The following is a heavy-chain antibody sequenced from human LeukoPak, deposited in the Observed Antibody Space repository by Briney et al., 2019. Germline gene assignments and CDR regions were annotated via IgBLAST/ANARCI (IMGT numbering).Heavy chain of an antibody. CDR2: ISGSASST. Sequence: GGSLRLSCAASGFTFSNYAMSWVRQAPGKGLEWVSAISGSASSTYYADSVKGRFTISRDNSKNTLYLQMNSLRAEDTAVYYCAKDAIQLWFYGGGQGTLVTVSS. CDR1: GFTFSNYA. V-gene: IGHV3-23*01. D-gene: IGHD5-18*01. CDR3: AKDAIQLWFYG. J-gene: IGHJ4*02.